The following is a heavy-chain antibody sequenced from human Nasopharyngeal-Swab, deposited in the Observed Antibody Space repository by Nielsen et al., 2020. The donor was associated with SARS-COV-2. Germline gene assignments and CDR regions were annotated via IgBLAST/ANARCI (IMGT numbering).Heavy chain of an antibody. CDR1: GGSISSYY. V-gene: IGHV4-59*12. Sequence: SETLSLTCTVSGGSISSYYWSWIRQPPGKGLEWIGYIYDSGRTSYNPSLKSRVTISVDTSRNQYSLKMSSVTAADAAVYYCARDSTVFGVVPSWFDPWGQGTLVTVSS. CDR3: ARDSTVFGVVPSWFDP. D-gene: IGHD3-3*01. J-gene: IGHJ5*02. CDR2: IYDSGRT.